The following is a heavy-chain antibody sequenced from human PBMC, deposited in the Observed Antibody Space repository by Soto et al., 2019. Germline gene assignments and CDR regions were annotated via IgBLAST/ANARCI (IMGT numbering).Heavy chain of an antibody. J-gene: IGHJ4*02. CDR2: ISSSSAYI. V-gene: IGHV3-21*01. CDR1: GFTFSTYS. Sequence: GGSLRLSCAASGFTFSTYSMNWVRQAPGKGLEWVSAISSSSAYIYYADSVKGRFTISRDNAKNSLYLQMNSLRAEDTAVYYCARVLYCRGGSCHEFDFWGQGTLVTVSS. CDR3: ARVLYCRGGSCHEFDF. D-gene: IGHD2-15*01.